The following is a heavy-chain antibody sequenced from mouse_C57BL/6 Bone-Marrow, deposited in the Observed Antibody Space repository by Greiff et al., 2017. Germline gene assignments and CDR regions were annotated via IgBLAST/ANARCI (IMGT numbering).Heavy chain of an antibody. CDR1: GYTFTSYW. D-gene: IGHD2-4*01. J-gene: IGHJ1*03. V-gene: IGHV1-53*01. Sequence: QVQLQQPGTELVKPGASVKLSCKASGYTFTSYWMHWVKQRPGQGLEWIGNINPSNGGTNYNEKFKSKATMTVDTSSSTAYMQLSSLTSEDSAVYYCARSRDYGPNCDVWGTGTTVTVSS. CDR2: INPSNGGT. CDR3: ARSRDYGPNCDV.